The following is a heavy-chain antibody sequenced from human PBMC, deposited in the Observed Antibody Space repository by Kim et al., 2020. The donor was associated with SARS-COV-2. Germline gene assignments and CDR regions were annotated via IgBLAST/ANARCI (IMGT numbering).Heavy chain of an antibody. CDR2: ISSDGSNK. CDR3: AREIGTFYGLDV. J-gene: IGHJ6*02. Sequence: GGSLRLSCAASNFTFSSYSIHWVRQAPGKGLEWVAIISSDGSNKYYADSVMGRSTVSRDNSKNTLYLQMNSLRGEDTAVYYCAREIGTFYGLDVWGQGTAVTVSS. CDR1: NFTFSSYS. D-gene: IGHD1-26*01. V-gene: IGHV3-30*04.